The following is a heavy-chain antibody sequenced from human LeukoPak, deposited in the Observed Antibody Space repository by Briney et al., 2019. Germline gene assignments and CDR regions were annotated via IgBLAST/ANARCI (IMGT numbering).Heavy chain of an antibody. CDR2: IYHSGST. CDR1: GGSISSGGYS. J-gene: IGHJ3*02. CDR3: AREGLQYAFDI. Sequence: TLSLTCAVSGGSISSGGYSWSWIRQPPGKGLEWIGYIYHSGSTYYNPSLKSRVTISVDRSKNQFSLKLSSVTAADTAVYYCAREGLQYAFDIWGQGTMVTVSS. V-gene: IGHV4-30-2*01.